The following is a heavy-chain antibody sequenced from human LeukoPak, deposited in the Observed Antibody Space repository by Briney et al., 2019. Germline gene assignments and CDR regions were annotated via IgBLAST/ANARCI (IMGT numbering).Heavy chain of an antibody. CDR2: ISSNGGST. Sequence: GGSLRLSCSASGFTFSSYAMHWVRQAPGKGLEYVSAISSNGGSTYYADSVKGRFTISRDNSKNTLYLQMNSLRAEDTAVYYCARDGFDAFDIWGQGTMVTVSS. J-gene: IGHJ3*02. V-gene: IGHV3-64*04. CDR3: ARDGFDAFDI. D-gene: IGHD5-12*01. CDR1: GFTFSSYA.